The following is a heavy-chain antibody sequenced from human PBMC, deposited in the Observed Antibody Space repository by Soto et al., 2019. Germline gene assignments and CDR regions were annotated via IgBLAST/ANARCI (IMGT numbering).Heavy chain of an antibody. J-gene: IGHJ5*02. CDR3: AQAAAGTSNMGLLFGP. CDR2: IYYSGST. V-gene: IGHV4-59*01. CDR1: GGSISSYY. Sequence: SETLSLTCTVSGGSISSYYWSWIRQPPGKGLEWIGYIYYSGSTNYNPSLKSRVTISVDTSKNQFSLKLSSVTAADTAVYYCAQAAAGTSNMGLLFGPWGQGTLVTVSS. D-gene: IGHD6-13*01.